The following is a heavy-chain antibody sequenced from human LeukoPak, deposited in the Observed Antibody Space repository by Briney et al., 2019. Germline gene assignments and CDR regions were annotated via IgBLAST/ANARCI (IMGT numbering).Heavy chain of an antibody. J-gene: IGHJ3*02. CDR3: ARAGYSYGSGSYPFDI. Sequence: GGSLRLSCAASGFIFSTYSMNWVRQAPGKGLEWVSYISSGSSTIYYADSVKGRFTISRDNAKNSLYLQMNSLRDEDTAVYYCARAGYSYGSGSYPFDIWGQGTMVTVSS. CDR1: GFIFSTYS. CDR2: ISSGSSTI. V-gene: IGHV3-48*02. D-gene: IGHD3-10*01.